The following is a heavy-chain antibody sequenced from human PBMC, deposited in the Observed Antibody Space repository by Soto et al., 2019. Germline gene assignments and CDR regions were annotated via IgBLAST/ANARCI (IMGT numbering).Heavy chain of an antibody. J-gene: IGHJ4*02. D-gene: IGHD2-2*01. Sequence: GGSLRLSCAASGFTFSSYSMNWVRQAPGKGLEWVSSISSSSSYIYYADSVKGRFTISRDNAKNSLYLQINSLRAEDTAVYYCARGSSTSCLVYWGQGTLVTVSS. V-gene: IGHV3-21*01. CDR2: ISSSSSYI. CDR3: ARGSSTSCLVY. CDR1: GFTFSSYS.